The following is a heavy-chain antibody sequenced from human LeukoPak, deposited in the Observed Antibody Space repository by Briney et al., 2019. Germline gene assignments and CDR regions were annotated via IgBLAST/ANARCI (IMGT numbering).Heavy chain of an antibody. CDR1: GFTFRSYA. J-gene: IGHJ4*02. V-gene: IGHV3-23*01. CDR3: ARDDPWFGESSDY. CDR2: ISGSGGST. D-gene: IGHD3-10*01. Sequence: QPGGSLRLSCAACGFTFRSYAMSGVSQAPGKGLEWVSAISGSGGSTYYADSVKGRFTISRDNSKNTLYLQMNSLRAEDTAVYYCARDDPWFGESSDYWGQGTLVTVSS.